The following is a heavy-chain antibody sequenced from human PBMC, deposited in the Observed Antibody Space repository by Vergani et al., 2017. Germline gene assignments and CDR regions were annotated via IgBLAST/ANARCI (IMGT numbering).Heavy chain of an antibody. D-gene: IGHD5-24*01. CDR3: ARIWRDGYNPHSEY. CDR2: IIPIVGTA. Sequence: QVQLVQSGAEVKKPGSSVKVSCKASGGTFSTYAISWVRQAPGQGLEWVGGIIPIVGTANYAQKFQGRVTITADESTSTAYMELSSLRSEDTAVYYCARIWRDGYNPHSEYWGQGTLVTVSS. J-gene: IGHJ4*02. CDR1: GGTFSTYA. V-gene: IGHV1-69*01.